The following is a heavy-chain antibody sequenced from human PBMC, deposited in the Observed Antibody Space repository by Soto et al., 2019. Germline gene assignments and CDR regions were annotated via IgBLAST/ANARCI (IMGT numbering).Heavy chain of an antibody. CDR3: ATESYSSSWPRRCI. CDR1: GFTFSSYA. J-gene: IGHJ3*02. Sequence: GGSLRLSCAASGFTFSSYAMSWVRQAPGKGLEWVSAISGSGGSTYYADSVKGRFTISRENSKNTLYLQMNSLRAEDTAVYYCATESYSSSWPRRCIWGQGTMVTVSS. CDR2: ISGSGGST. D-gene: IGHD6-13*01. V-gene: IGHV3-23*01.